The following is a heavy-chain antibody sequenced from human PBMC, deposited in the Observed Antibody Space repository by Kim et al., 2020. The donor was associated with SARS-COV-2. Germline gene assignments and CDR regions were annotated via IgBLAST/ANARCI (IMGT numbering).Heavy chain of an antibody. CDR1: GYTFTSYY. V-gene: IGHV1-46*01. J-gene: IGHJ4*02. CDR2: INPSGAST. CDR3: ARDLLGDYGSGSYYTPRN. D-gene: IGHD3-10*01. Sequence: ASVKVSCKASGYTFTSYYIHWVRQAPGQGLEWMGIINPSGASTSYAQKFQGRVTMTRDTFTTTVYMELSSLRSEDTAVYYCARDLLGDYGSGSYYTPRNWGQGTLVTVSS.